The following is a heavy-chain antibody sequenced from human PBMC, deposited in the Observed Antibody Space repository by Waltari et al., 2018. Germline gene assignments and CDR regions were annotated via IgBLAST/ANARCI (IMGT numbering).Heavy chain of an antibody. J-gene: IGHJ5*02. D-gene: IGHD2-15*01. V-gene: IGHV4-39*01. Sequence: QLQLQESGPGLVKPSEPLSLTCVVSGGSISVTHYYWAWIRQPPGKGLEWLASILYSGTTYYNPSLMRRVSISVDTSQNQFSLRLSSLTAADTAIYYCARGLCADVANCYSGTNNFFDPWGQGTLVTVSS. CDR2: ILYSGTT. CDR3: ARGLCADVANCYSGTNNFFDP. CDR1: GGSISVTHYY.